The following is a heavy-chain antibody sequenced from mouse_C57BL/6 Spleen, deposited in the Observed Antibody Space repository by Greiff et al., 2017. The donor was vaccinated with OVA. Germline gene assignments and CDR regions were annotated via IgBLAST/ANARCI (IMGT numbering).Heavy chain of an antibody. CDR1: GYTFTSYW. Sequence: QVQLQQPGAELVKPGASVKLSCKASGYTFTSYWMQWVKQRPGQGLEWIGEIDPSDSYTNYNQKFKGKATLTVDTSSSTAYMQLSSLTSEDSAVYYCAYYSNYDVSYFDYWGQGTTLTVSS. J-gene: IGHJ2*01. D-gene: IGHD2-5*01. CDR3: AYYSNYDVSYFDY. V-gene: IGHV1-50*01. CDR2: IDPSDSYT.